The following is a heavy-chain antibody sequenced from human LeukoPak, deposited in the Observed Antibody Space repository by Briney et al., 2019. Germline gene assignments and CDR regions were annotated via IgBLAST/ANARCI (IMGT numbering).Heavy chain of an antibody. D-gene: IGHD6-19*01. V-gene: IGHV1-2*06. CDR3: ARSTVAKFPFDF. CDR1: GYIFTVYY. J-gene: IGHJ4*02. CDR2: INPNSGGT. Sequence: ASVKVSCKASGYIFTVYYMHWVRQAPGQGLEWMGRINPNSGGTNYAQKFQGRVTMTRDTSITTTDLELTRLRSDDTAVYYCARSTVAKFPFDFWGQGTLVTVSS.